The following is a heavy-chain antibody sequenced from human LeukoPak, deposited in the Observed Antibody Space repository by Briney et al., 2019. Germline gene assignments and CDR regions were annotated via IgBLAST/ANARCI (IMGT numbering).Heavy chain of an antibody. CDR2: ISYDGSNK. Sequence: PGRSLRLSCAASGFTFSSYAMHWVRQAPGKGLEWVAVISYDGSNKYYADSVKGRFTISRDNSKNTLYLQMNSLRAEDTAVYYCASNIIAALTAFDCWGQGTLVTVSS. CDR3: ASNIIAALTAFDC. D-gene: IGHD6-13*01. CDR1: GFTFSSYA. J-gene: IGHJ4*02. V-gene: IGHV3-30*01.